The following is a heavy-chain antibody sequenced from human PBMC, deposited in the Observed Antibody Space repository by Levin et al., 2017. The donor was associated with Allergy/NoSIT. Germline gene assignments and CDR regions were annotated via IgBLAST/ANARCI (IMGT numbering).Heavy chain of an antibody. CDR2: ISYEGSNK. J-gene: IGHJ6*03. CDR1: GFTFSSYA. D-gene: IGHD2-15*01. CDR3: AREPVYCSGGSCRNYYYYMDV. Sequence: GGSLRLSCAASGFTFSSYAMHWVRQAPGKGLEWVAVISYEGSNKYYADSVKGRFTISRDNSKNTLYLQMNSLRAEDTAVYYCAREPVYCSGGSCRNYYYYMDVWGKGTTVTVSS. V-gene: IGHV3-30-3*01.